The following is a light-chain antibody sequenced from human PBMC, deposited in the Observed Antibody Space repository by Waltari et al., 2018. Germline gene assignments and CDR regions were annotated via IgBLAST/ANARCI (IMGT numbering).Light chain of an antibody. CDR1: QSVSVY. CDR2: DAS. V-gene: IGKV3-11*01. Sequence: EVVLTQSPATLSLSPGERATLSCRASQSVSVYLACYQQKPGQAPRLLIYDASDRATGVPGRFSGSGSWTDFTLTISSLEPEDFAVYYCQQRTDRPPVTFGQGTRVEMK. J-gene: IGKJ1*01. CDR3: QQRTDRPPVT.